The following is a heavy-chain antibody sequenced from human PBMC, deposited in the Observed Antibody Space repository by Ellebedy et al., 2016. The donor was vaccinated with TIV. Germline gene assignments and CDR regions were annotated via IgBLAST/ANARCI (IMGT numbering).Heavy chain of an antibody. D-gene: IGHD5-18*01. J-gene: IGHJ4*02. CDR3: AKDRTPGDGYWVFDQ. CDR1: GLTFSSHA. Sequence: GESLKISCAASGLTFSSHAMSWVRQAPGKGLEWVSSISDSGGNTYYADSVKGRFTISRDNSKSTVDLQMNSLRAEDTAVYYCAKDRTPGDGYWVFDQWGQGALVTVSS. V-gene: IGHV3-23*01. CDR2: ISDSGGNT.